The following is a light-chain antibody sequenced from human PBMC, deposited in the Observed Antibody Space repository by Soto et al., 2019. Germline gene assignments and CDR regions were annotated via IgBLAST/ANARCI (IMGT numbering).Light chain of an antibody. CDR3: QQRSKWPIT. CDR2: GAS. J-gene: IGKJ5*01. Sequence: EIVLTQSPASLSLSPGERATLSCRASQSVDSYLVWYQQKPGQAPRLLIFGASDRATGIPARFSGSGSGTDFTLTINSLEPEDFAVYYCQQRSKWPITFGQATRLEIK. CDR1: QSVDSY. V-gene: IGKV3-11*01.